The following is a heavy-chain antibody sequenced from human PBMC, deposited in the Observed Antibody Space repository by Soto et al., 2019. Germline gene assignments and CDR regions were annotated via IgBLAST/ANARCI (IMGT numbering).Heavy chain of an antibody. Sequence: SGPTLVNPTQTLTLTCTFSGFSLRSSGMCVSWIRQPPGKALEWLARIDWDDDKYYSTSLKTRLTISKDTSKNQVVLTVTNMDPVDTATYYCARTRVGTNRYFDHWGLGTLVTVSS. CDR3: ARTRVGTNRYFDH. CDR2: IDWDDDK. V-gene: IGHV2-70*11. CDR1: GFSLRSSGMC. D-gene: IGHD1-26*01. J-gene: IGHJ4*02.